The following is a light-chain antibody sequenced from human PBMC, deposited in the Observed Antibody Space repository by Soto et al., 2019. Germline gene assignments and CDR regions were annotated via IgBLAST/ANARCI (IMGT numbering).Light chain of an antibody. CDR2: ATS. CDR3: QQLNSYPIT. CDR1: QRITNY. J-gene: IGKJ5*01. Sequence: DIQMPQSPSSLSASVGDSVPITCRASQRITNYLNWYQQKSGKDPKLLIYATSSLQSGVPSRFSGSGSGTEFTLTISSLQPEEFATYYCQQLNSYPITFGQGTRVEIK. V-gene: IGKV1-17*01.